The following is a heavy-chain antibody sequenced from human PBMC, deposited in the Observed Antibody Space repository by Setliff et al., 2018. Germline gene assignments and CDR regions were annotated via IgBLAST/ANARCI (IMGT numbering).Heavy chain of an antibody. CDR1: GGTFSSYA. Sequence: ASVKVSCKASGGTFSSYAISWVRQAPGQGLEWMGGIIPIFDTANYAQKFQDRVTITTDKSTSTAYMELSSLKSDDTAFYYCVRSGKFGMRFWFDQWGQGTLVT. CDR2: IIPIFDTA. D-gene: IGHD1-26*01. J-gene: IGHJ5*02. V-gene: IGHV1-69*05. CDR3: VRSGKFGMRFWFDQ.